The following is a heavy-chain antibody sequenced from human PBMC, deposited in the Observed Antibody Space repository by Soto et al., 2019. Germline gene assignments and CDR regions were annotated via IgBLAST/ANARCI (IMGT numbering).Heavy chain of an antibody. CDR3: TSGRRPEDCVDDCYSYYYYGVDV. V-gene: IGHV3-15*01. CDR2: IKSKTDGGTT. D-gene: IGHD2-21*02. J-gene: IGHJ6*02. Sequence: EVQLVESGGGLVKPGGSLRLSCAASGFTFSDAWMNWVRQAPGQGLEGVGRIKSKTDGGTTDYAAPVKGRFTISRDDSKSTLHLQMSSLKTEDTAVYYCTSGRRPEDCVDDCYSYYYYGVDVWGQGTTVTVSS. CDR1: GFTFSDAW.